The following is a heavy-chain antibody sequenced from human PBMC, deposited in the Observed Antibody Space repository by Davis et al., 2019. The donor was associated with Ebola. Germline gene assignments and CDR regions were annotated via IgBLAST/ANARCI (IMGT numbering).Heavy chain of an antibody. CDR1: GFTFSSYW. CDR2: INSDGSST. D-gene: IGHD3-3*01. CDR3: ARDSPRVLRFLEWFRRDFGMDV. V-gene: IGHV3-74*01. J-gene: IGHJ6*02. Sequence: PGGSLRLSCAASGFTFSSYWMHWVRQAPGKGLVWVSRINSDGSSTSYADSVKGRFTISRDNAKNTLFLQMNSLRVEDTAVYHCARDSPRVLRFLEWFRRDFGMDVWGQGTTVTVSS.